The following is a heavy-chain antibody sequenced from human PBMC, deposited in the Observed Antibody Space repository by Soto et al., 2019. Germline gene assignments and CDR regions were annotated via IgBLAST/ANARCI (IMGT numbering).Heavy chain of an antibody. CDR3: ARGGYSMDV. J-gene: IGHJ6*02. CDR2: TYYRSKWYN. Sequence: SQTLSLTCAISGDTVSSTSAAWTWIRQSPSRGLEWLGKTYYRSKWYNEYAVSVKSRISINADTPKNQFSLQLDSVTPEDTAVYYCARGGYSMDVWGQGTTVTVSS. V-gene: IGHV6-1*01. CDR1: GDTVSSTSAA.